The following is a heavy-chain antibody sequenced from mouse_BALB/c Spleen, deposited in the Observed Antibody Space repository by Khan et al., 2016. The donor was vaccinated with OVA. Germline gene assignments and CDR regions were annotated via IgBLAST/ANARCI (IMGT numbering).Heavy chain of an antibody. Sequence: EVELVASGGDLVKPGGSLKLSCAASGFTFSTYGMSWVRQTPDKRLEWVAAISSGGSYTYYPDSVTGRFTISRDNAKNTLYLQMSSLKSEDAAMYYCTRLAYYYNCEWFAYWGQGTLVTVSA. CDR3: TRLAYYYNCEWFAY. CDR2: ISSGGSYT. CDR1: GFTFSTYG. D-gene: IGHD1-1*01. V-gene: IGHV5-6*01. J-gene: IGHJ3*01.